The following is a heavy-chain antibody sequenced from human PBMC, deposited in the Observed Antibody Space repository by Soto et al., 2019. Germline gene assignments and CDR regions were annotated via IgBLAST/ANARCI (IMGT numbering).Heavy chain of an antibody. CDR2: INAGNGNT. CDR1: GYTFTSYA. D-gene: IGHD2-8*01. J-gene: IGHJ6*03. CDR3: ARPRISTSGGDYYYYMDG. Sequence: QVQLVQSGAEVKKPGASVKVSCKASGYTFTSYAMHWVRQAPGQRLEWMGWINAGNGNTKYSQKFQGRVTITRDTSASTAYMELSSLRSEDTAVYYCARPRISTSGGDYYYYMDGWGKGTTVTVSS. V-gene: IGHV1-3*01.